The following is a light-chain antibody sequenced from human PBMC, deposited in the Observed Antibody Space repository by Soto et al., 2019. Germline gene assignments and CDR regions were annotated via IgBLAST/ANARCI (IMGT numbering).Light chain of an antibody. V-gene: IGLV1-44*01. CDR2: TNN. CDR1: TSNIESHS. Sequence: QSVLTQPPSASGTPGQRIIISCSGSTSNIESHSVNWFQQVPGTAPRLLIITNNQRPSGVPDRFSGSKSGASASLAISGLQSEDEATYYCATWDDSRKGVFGTGTKATVL. CDR3: ATWDDSRKGV. J-gene: IGLJ1*01.